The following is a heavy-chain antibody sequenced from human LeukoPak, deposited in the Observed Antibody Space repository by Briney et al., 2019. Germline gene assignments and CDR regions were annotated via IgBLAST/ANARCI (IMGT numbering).Heavy chain of an antibody. CDR1: GFTFSSYA. CDR2: ISGSGGST. J-gene: IGHJ4*02. D-gene: IGHD6-19*01. Sequence: PGGSLRLSCAASGFTFSSYAMSWVRQAPGKGLEWVSAISGSGGSTYYADSVKGRFTISRDNSRNTLYLQMNSLRAEDTAVYYCAKSGSGWYFGYFDYWGQGTLVTVSS. V-gene: IGHV3-23*01. CDR3: AKSGSGWYFGYFDY.